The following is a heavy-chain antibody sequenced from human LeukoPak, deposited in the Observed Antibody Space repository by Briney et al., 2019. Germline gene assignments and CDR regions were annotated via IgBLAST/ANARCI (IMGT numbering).Heavy chain of an antibody. Sequence: ASVKVSCKASGYTFTSYGISWVRQAPGQGLEWMGWISAYNGNTNYAQKLQGRVTMTTDTSTSTAYMELRSLRSDDTAGCYCATVRQDAYVWGSSRLRGWGFDIWGQGTMVTVSS. CDR2: ISAYNGNT. D-gene: IGHD3-16*02. J-gene: IGHJ3*02. V-gene: IGHV1-18*01. CDR3: ATVRQDAYVWGSSRLRGWGFDI. CDR1: GYTFTSYG.